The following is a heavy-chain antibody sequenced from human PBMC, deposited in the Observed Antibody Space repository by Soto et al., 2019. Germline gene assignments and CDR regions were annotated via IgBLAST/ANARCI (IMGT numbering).Heavy chain of an antibody. V-gene: IGHV3-66*01. Sequence: EVQLVESGGGLVQPGGSLRLSCAVSGFTVSGNHMIWVRQAPGKGLEWVSVIYSGDSRYYADSVKGRFTISRDNSKNTLYLQMNSLRAEDTALYYCAREHAYSSGWQDAYDIWGQGAMVTVS. CDR3: AREHAYSSGWQDAYDI. J-gene: IGHJ3*02. CDR1: GFTVSGNH. D-gene: IGHD6-19*01. CDR2: IYSGDSR.